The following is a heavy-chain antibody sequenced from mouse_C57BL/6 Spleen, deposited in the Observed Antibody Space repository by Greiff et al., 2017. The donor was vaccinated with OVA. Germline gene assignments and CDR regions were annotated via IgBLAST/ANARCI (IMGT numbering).Heavy chain of an antibody. CDR3: AREDYGNYPDY. CDR1: GFTFSSYA. J-gene: IGHJ2*01. D-gene: IGHD2-1*01. V-gene: IGHV5-4*01. Sequence: EVKLVESGGGLVKPGGSLKLSCAASGFTFSSYAMSWVRQTPEKRLEWVATISDGGSYTYYPDNVKGRITISRDNAKNNLYLQMSHLKSEDTAMYYCAREDYGNYPDYWGQGTTLTVSS. CDR2: ISDGGSYT.